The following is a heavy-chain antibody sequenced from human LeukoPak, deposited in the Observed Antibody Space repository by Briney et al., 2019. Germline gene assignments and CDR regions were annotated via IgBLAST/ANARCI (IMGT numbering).Heavy chain of an antibody. CDR2: IWYDGSNK. D-gene: IGHD2-2*02. Sequence: GGSLRLSCAASGFTFRNYGMHWVRQAPGKGLEWVALIWYDGSNKYYADSVKGRFTISRDSSKNTLYLEMKSLRAEDTAVYYCAKGDIVVVPAATPDYWGQGTLVTVSS. V-gene: IGHV3-33*06. CDR1: GFTFRNYG. J-gene: IGHJ4*02. CDR3: AKGDIVVVPAATPDY.